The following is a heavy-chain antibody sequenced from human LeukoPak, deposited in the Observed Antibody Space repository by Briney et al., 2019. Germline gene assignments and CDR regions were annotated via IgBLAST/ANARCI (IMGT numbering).Heavy chain of an antibody. CDR1: GFTFSDYY. CDR2: ISSSSSYT. J-gene: IGHJ4*02. D-gene: IGHD2-15*01. Sequence: SGGSLRLSCAASGFTFSDYYMSWIRQAPGKGLEWVSYISSSSSYTNYADSVKGRFTISRDNAKNSLYLQMNSLRAEDTAVYYCARGSVHCSGGSCYLDYWGQGTLVTVSS. CDR3: ARGSVHCSGGSCYLDY. V-gene: IGHV3-11*06.